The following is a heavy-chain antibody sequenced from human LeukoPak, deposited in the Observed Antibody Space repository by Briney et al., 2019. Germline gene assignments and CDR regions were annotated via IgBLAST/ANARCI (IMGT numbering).Heavy chain of an antibody. CDR3: AREGEYYYDSSGYYLDY. Sequence: ASVKVSCKASGYTSTSYGISWVRQAPGQGLEWMGWISAYNGNTNYAQKLQGRVTMTTDTSTSTAYMELRSLRSDDTAVYYCAREGEYYYDSSGYYLDYWGQGTLVTVSS. J-gene: IGHJ4*02. CDR2: ISAYNGNT. CDR1: GYTSTSYG. V-gene: IGHV1-18*01. D-gene: IGHD3-22*01.